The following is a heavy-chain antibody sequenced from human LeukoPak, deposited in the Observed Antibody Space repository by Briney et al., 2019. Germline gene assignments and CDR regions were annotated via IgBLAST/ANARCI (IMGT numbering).Heavy chain of an antibody. CDR1: GGSVSSGSYY. CDR3: ARDTTYCSGTSCYRGYFDL. CDR2: IYYSGST. Sequence: SETLSLTCTVSGGSVSSGSYYWTWIRQPPGKGLEWIGYIYYSGSTNYNPSLKSRVTISADTSKNQFSLKLSSVTAADAALYYCARDTTYCSGTSCYRGYFDLWGRGTLVTVSS. J-gene: IGHJ2*01. V-gene: IGHV4-61*01. D-gene: IGHD2-2*01.